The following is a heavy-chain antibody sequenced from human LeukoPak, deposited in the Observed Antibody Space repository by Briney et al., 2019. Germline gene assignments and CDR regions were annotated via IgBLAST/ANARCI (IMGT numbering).Heavy chain of an antibody. CDR1: GGSISNYY. CDR2: LHYTGST. V-gene: IGHV4-59*01. J-gene: IGHJ4*02. Sequence: PSETLSLTCTVSGGSISNYYWNWIRQPPGKGLEWIGYLHYTGSTTYNPSLKSRFTISVDMSKNKFSLTLSSVPAADTAVYCARGYRTIFGSNYFDSWGEGILVTASS. D-gene: IGHD3-3*01. CDR3: ARGYRTIFGSNYFDS.